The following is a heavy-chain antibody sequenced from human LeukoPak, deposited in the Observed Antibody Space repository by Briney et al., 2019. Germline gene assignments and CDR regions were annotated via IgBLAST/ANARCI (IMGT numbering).Heavy chain of an antibody. Sequence: ASLKVSCKASGYTFTGYYMHWVRQAPEQRLEWIGWINPNSGGTNYAQKFQGRVTMTRDTSISTAYMELSRLRSDDTAVYYCARDLQMWTADYYYGMDVWGQGTTVTVSS. CDR1: GYTFTGYY. V-gene: IGHV1-2*02. J-gene: IGHJ6*02. CDR2: INPNSGGT. CDR3: ARDLQMWTADYYYGMDV. D-gene: IGHD2-21*01.